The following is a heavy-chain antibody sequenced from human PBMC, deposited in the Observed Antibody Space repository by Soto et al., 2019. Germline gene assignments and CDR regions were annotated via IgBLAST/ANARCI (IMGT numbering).Heavy chain of an antibody. CDR1: GYTFSDYC. V-gene: IGHV1-2*02. D-gene: IGHD3-10*02. J-gene: IGHJ3*02. CDR3: ARSVRGHDAFDI. Sequence: QVQLVQSGAEVKKPGASLKVSCKTSGYTFSDYCMHWVRQAPGQGLEWMGWINPDNDGTNYAQKFQGRISMTGDTSITTAYLELSGLRYDDTAIYYCARSVRGHDAFDIWGQGTMVTVSS. CDR2: INPDNDGT.